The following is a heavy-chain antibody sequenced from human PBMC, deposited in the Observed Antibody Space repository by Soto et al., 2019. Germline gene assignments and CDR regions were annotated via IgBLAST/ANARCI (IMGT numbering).Heavy chain of an antibody. CDR2: IYYSGST. J-gene: IGHJ5*02. CDR1: GGSISSGDYY. CDR3: ARSTVDYCSSTSCYTNWFDP. D-gene: IGHD2-2*02. V-gene: IGHV4-30-4*01. Sequence: SETLSLTCTVSGGSISSGDYYWSWIRQPPGKGLEWIGYIYYSGSTYYNPSLKSRVTISVDTSENQFSLKLSSVTAADTAVYYCARSTVDYCSSTSCYTNWFDPWGQGTLVTVSS.